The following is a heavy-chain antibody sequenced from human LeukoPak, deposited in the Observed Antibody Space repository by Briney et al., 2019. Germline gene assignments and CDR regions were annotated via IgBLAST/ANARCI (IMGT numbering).Heavy chain of an antibody. J-gene: IGHJ4*02. Sequence: ASVKVSCKATGYTLTSYDINWVRQATGQGLEWMGWMNPNSGRTGYAQNFQGRITITRNTSISTAYLELSSLRSDDTAVYYCTRETSSRYFDYWGQGTLVTVSS. V-gene: IGHV1-8*01. CDR2: MNPNSGRT. CDR3: TRETSSRYFDY. CDR1: GYTLTSYD.